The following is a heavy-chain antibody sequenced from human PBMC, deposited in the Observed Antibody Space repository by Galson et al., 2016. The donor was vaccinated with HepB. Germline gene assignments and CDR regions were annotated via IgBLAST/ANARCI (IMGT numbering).Heavy chain of an antibody. D-gene: IGHD3-3*01. CDR3: AKGPYYDFWSGKDWFDP. CDR2: TSGNGVST. V-gene: IGHV3-23*01. CDR1: GFTFSSYA. Sequence: SLRLSCAASGFTFSSYATSWVRQAPGKGLEWVSTTSGNGVSTYYADSVKGRFTISRDNSKNTLYLQMNSLRAEDSALYFCAKGPYYDFWSGKDWFDPWGQGTLVTVSS. J-gene: IGHJ5*02.